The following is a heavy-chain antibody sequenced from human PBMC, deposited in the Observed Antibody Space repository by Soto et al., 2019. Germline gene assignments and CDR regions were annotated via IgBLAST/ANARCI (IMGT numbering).Heavy chain of an antibody. CDR2: ISYDGSNK. D-gene: IGHD3-9*01. CDR1: GFTFSSYG. V-gene: IGHV3-30*18. Sequence: RRLSCAASGFTFSSYGMHWVRQAPGKGLEWVAVISYDGSNKYYADSVKGRFTISRDNSKNTLYLQMNSLRAEDTAVYYCAKGRDDILTGYYNGGGMDVWGQGTTVTVSS. J-gene: IGHJ6*02. CDR3: AKGRDDILTGYYNGGGMDV.